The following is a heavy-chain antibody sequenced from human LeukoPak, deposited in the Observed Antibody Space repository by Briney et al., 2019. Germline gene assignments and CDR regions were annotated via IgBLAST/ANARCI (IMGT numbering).Heavy chain of an antibody. D-gene: IGHD3-10*01. CDR2: ISTSSSYI. J-gene: IGHJ4*02. V-gene: IGHV3-21*01. CDR3: ARVSGTFGELY. CDR1: GFTFSSYS. Sequence: GGSLRLSCAASGFTFSSYSMNWVRQAPGKGLEWVSSISTSSSYIYYADSVKGRFTISRDNAKNSLYLQMNSLRAEDTAVYYCARVSGTFGELYWSQGTLVTVSS.